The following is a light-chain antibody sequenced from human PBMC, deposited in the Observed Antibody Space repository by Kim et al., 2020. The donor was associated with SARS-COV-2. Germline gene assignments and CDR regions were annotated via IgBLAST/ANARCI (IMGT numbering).Light chain of an antibody. CDR1: SSDVGGYNY. J-gene: IGLJ3*02. V-gene: IGLV2-14*03. CDR3: TSYTSSNLVA. CDR2: DVS. Sequence: GQSIAISCTGTSSDVGGYNYVSSYQHHPGEVPKLIIFDVSNRPSGVSYRFSGSKSGNTASLTISGLQAEDEADYYCTSYTSSNLVAFGGGTQLTVL.